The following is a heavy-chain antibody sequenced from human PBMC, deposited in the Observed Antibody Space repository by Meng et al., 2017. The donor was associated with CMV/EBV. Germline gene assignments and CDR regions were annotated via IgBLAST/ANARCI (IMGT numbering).Heavy chain of an antibody. CDR1: GCTFSSYA. Sequence: SVKVSCKASGCTFSSYAISWVRQAPGQGLEWMGGIIPIFGTANYAQKFQGRVTITTDESTSTAYMELSSLRSEDTAVYYCPRSRPHCSSTSCYTGGVNYYYYGMDVWGQGTTVTVSS. CDR3: PRSRPHCSSTSCYTGGVNYYYYGMDV. V-gene: IGHV1-69*05. J-gene: IGHJ6*02. CDR2: IIPIFGTA. D-gene: IGHD2-2*02.